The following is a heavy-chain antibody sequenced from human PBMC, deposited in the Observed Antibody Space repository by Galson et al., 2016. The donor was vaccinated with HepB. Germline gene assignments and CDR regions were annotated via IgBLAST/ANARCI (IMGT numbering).Heavy chain of an antibody. CDR1: GFTFSNSW. V-gene: IGHV3-7*01. J-gene: IGHJ3*02. Sequence: SLTLSCAASGFTFSNSWMSWVRQAPGEGLEWLVNIKQDGTQKDYVDSVKGRFTISRDNAKNSLYLQMNSLRVEDTAVYYCAREGKGGFDIWGQGTMVTVSS. CDR2: IKQDGTQK. CDR3: AREGKGGFDI. D-gene: IGHD2-15*01.